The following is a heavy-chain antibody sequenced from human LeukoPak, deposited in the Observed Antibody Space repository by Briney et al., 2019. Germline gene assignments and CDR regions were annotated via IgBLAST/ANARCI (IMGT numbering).Heavy chain of an antibody. CDR3: ARARGSHYDILTGYPEGDAFDI. D-gene: IGHD3-9*01. V-gene: IGHV4-61*01. Sequence: PSETLSLTCTVSGGSVSSGSYHWSWIRQPPGKGLEWIGEINHSGSTNYNPSLKSRVTISVDTSKNQFSLKLSSVTAADTAVYYCARARGSHYDILTGYPEGDAFDIWGQGTMVTVSS. CDR1: GGSVSSGSYH. CDR2: INHSGST. J-gene: IGHJ3*02.